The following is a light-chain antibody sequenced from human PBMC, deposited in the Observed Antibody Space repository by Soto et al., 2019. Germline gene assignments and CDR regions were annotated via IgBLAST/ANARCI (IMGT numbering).Light chain of an antibody. CDR2: GAS. V-gene: IGKV3-20*01. CDR1: QSISRY. CDR3: QQYGSSPPT. J-gene: IGKJ1*01. Sequence: LVLTQYPGTLSLSPGERTTLSCRASQSISRYLAWYQQKPGQGPRLLIYGASSRATGTPDRFSGSGSGTDFTLTINRLEPEDFALYYCQQYGSSPPTFGQGTKVDIK.